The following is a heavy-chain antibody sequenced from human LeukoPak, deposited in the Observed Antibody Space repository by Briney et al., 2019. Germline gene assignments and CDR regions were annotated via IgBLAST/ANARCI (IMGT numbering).Heavy chain of an antibody. D-gene: IGHD4-23*01. Sequence: HPGGSLRLSCAASGFTFSSYSMNWVRQAPGKGLEWVSAISGSGGSTYYADSVKGRFTISRDNSKNTLYLQMNGLRAEDMAVYYCAKPVTTVVKVGFDYWGQGTLVTVSS. CDR1: GFTFSSYS. J-gene: IGHJ4*02. CDR3: AKPVTTVVKVGFDY. CDR2: ISGSGGST. V-gene: IGHV3-23*01.